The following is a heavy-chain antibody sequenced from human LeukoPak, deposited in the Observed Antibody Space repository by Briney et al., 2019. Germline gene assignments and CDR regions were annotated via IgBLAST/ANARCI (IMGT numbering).Heavy chain of an antibody. CDR1: GGSFSSGGYY. D-gene: IGHD1-26*01. J-gene: IGHJ4*02. CDR3: ARYLAKTPHDY. CDR2: IYYSGST. V-gene: IGHV4-39*07. Sequence: PSETLSLTCTVSGGSFSSGGYYWSWIRQPPGKGLEWIGSIYYSGSTYYNPSLKSRVTISVDTSKNQFSLKLSSVTAADTAVYYCARYLAKTPHDYWGQGTLVTVSS.